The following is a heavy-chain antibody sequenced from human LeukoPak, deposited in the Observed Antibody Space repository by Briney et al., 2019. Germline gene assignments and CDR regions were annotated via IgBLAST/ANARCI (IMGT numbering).Heavy chain of an antibody. Sequence: PGGSLRLSCAASGFTFSSSAMSWVRLAPGKGLEWVSAITGGGGSTYYADSVKGRFTISRDNSKNTLYLQMNSLRADDTAVYYCPKDARPSYWGQGTLVTVP. J-gene: IGHJ4*02. V-gene: IGHV3-23*01. CDR1: GFTFSSSA. CDR3: PKDARPSY. CDR2: ITGGGGST.